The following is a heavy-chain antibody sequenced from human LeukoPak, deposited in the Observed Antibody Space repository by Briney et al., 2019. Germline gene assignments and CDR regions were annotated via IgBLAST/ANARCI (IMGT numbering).Heavy chain of an antibody. CDR3: ASLTTVTTPFDY. J-gene: IGHJ4*02. D-gene: IGHD4-17*01. CDR1: GFTFSSYS. CDR2: ISGSGGST. V-gene: IGHV3-23*01. Sequence: GGSLRLSCAASGFTFSSYSMSWVRQAPGKGLEWVSAISGSGGSTYYADSVKGRFTISRDNSNNTLYLQMNSLRAEDTAVYYCASLTTVTTPFDYWGQGTLVTVSS.